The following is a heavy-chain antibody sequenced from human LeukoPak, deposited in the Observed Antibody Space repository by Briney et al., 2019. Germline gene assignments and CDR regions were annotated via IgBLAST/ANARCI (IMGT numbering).Heavy chain of an antibody. Sequence: GGSLTLSCAPSGFTFSSYAMSWVRQAPGKGLEWVSAIGRSGGSTYYADSGKDRFTMSRDHSKNTLSLQMNSLRAEDTAVYYCAKAPDCNSASCYTAIAYWGQGTLVTVSS. D-gene: IGHD2-2*02. V-gene: IGHV3-23*01. CDR3: AKAPDCNSASCYTAIAY. J-gene: IGHJ4*02. CDR1: GFTFSSYA. CDR2: IGRSGGST.